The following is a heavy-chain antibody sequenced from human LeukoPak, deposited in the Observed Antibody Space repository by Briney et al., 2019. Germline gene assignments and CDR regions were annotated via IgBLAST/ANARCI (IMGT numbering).Heavy chain of an antibody. J-gene: IGHJ5*02. CDR3: ARDRITMVRGANGSWFDP. V-gene: IGHV1-2*02. CDR2: INPNSGGT. Sequence: GASVKVSCKASGYTFTGYYMHWVRQAPGQGLEWMGWINPNSGGTNYAQKFQGRVTMTRDTSISTAYMELSMLRSDDTAVYYCARDRITMVRGANGSWFDPWGQGTLVTVSS. D-gene: IGHD3-10*01. CDR1: GYTFTGYY.